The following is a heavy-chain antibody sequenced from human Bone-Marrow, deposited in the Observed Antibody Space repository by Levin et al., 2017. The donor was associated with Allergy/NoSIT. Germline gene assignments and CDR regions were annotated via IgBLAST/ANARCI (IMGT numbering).Heavy chain of an antibody. V-gene: IGHV3-23*01. D-gene: IGHD3-10*01. J-gene: IGHJ3*02. CDR1: GFTFSGYA. CDR2: ISASGFST. CDR3: AKDSQSGEYDCGWGVFDI. Sequence: PGGSLRLSCAASGFTFSGYAMSWVRRAPGKGLEWVASISASGFSTPSADAVKGRFTISRDNSDKTLYLQMSGLRVEDTAVYYCAKDSQSGEYDCGWGVFDIWGQGTMVTVSS.